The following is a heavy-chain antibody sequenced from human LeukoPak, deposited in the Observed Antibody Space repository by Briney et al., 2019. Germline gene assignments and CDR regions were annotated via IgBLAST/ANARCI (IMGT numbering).Heavy chain of an antibody. V-gene: IGHV2-70*11. CDR1: GFSLSTSGMC. Sequence: SGPTLVNPTQTLTLTCTFSGFSLSTSGMCVSWIRQPPGKALEWLARIDWDDDKYYSTSLKTRLTISKDTSKNRVVLTMTNMDPVDTATYYCARTRIAAAGTFELDYWGQGTLVTVSS. J-gene: IGHJ4*02. CDR3: ARTRIAAAGTFELDY. D-gene: IGHD6-13*01. CDR2: IDWDDDK.